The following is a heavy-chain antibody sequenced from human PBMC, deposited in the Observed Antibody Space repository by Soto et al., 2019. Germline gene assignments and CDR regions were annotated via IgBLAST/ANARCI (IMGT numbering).Heavy chain of an antibody. V-gene: IGHV1-46*03. CDR1: GYTFTNYC. CDR3: AGDGGAPYTGFDN. J-gene: IGHJ4*02. CDR2: VNPGGDGA. Sequence: QVQLVQSGAEVKKPGASVQVSCKASGYTFTNYCMHWVRQAPGQGLEWMGRVNPGGDGATYAQEVQCRVTMTRDTFTSRVYMELSSLSSEDTAVYYCAGDGGAPYTGFDNWGQGTLVTVSS. D-gene: IGHD3-16*01.